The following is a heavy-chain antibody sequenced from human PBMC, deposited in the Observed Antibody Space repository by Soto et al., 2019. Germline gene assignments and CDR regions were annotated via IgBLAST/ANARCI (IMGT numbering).Heavy chain of an antibody. CDR1: GFTFSSYG. J-gene: IGHJ6*02. D-gene: IGHD5-18*01. Sequence: GGSLRLFCAASGFTFSSYGMHWVRQAPGKGLEWVAVISYDGSNKYYADSVKGRFTISRDNSKNTLYLQMNSLRAEDTAVYYCVGYSYGYWDYGMDVWGQGTTVTVSS. V-gene: IGHV3-30*03. CDR2: ISYDGSNK. CDR3: VGYSYGYWDYGMDV.